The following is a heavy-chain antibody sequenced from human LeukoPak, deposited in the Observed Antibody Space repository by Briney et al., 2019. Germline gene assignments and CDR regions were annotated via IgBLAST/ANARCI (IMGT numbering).Heavy chain of an antibody. D-gene: IGHD1-26*01. Sequence: SETLSLTCTVSGGSISSYYWSWIRQPAGKGLEWIGRIYTSGSTNYNPSLKSRVTMSVDTSTHQFSLKLSSVPAADTAVYYCARGGTFLRDHDAFDIWGQGTMVTVYS. CDR3: ARGGTFLRDHDAFDI. V-gene: IGHV4-4*07. J-gene: IGHJ3*02. CDR2: IYTSGST. CDR1: GGSISSYY.